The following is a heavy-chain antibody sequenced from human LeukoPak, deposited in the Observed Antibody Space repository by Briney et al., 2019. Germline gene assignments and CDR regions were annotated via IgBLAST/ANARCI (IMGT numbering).Heavy chain of an antibody. Sequence: GGSLRLSCAASGSILSNAWMNWVRQSPGKGLEWVGRIKSKTDGGTIDYAAHVKGRFTISRDDSKNSLYLQMNSLRTEDTAVYHCTTDLPTSGSYYWDAFDIWGQGTMVTVSS. CDR3: TTDLPTSGSYYWDAFDI. CDR2: IKSKTDGGTI. CDR1: GSILSNAW. D-gene: IGHD1-26*01. V-gene: IGHV3-15*01. J-gene: IGHJ3*02.